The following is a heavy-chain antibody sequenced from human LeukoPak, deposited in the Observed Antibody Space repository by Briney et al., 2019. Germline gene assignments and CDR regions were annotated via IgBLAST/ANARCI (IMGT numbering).Heavy chain of an antibody. Sequence: GGSLRLSCAASEFTFSSYSMNWVRQAPGKGLEWVSYITNSGNSKSYADSVKGRFTISRDNTKNSLYLQMNSLRAEDTALYYCAKDGGIAVAGIAFDIWGQGTMVTVSS. CDR3: AKDGGIAVAGIAFDI. V-gene: IGHV3-48*01. D-gene: IGHD6-19*01. J-gene: IGHJ3*02. CDR2: ITNSGNSK. CDR1: EFTFSSYS.